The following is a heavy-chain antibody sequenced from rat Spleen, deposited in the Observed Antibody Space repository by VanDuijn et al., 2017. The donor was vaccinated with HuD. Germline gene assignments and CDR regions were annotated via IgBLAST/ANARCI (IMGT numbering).Heavy chain of an antibody. J-gene: IGHJ3*01. CDR3: ARHPTYYGFDGDWFAC. CDR2: VSHDGSRS. V-gene: IGHV5-25*01. Sequence: EGQVVESGGGLVQPGRSMKLSCAASGFTFSNYYMAWVRQAPTKGLEWVASVSHDGSRSFYRDSVKGRFTISRDNAEGTLYLQMDSLRSEDTATYYCARHPTYYGFDGDWFACWGQGTLVTVSS. D-gene: IGHD1-9*01. CDR1: GFTFSNYY.